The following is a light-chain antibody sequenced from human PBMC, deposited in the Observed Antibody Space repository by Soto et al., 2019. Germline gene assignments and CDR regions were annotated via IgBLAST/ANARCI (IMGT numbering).Light chain of an antibody. CDR2: QAS. CDR3: QQYNNYWT. V-gene: IGKV1-5*03. CDR1: QSIGSW. J-gene: IGKJ1*01. Sequence: DTQMTQSPSTLSASVGDRVTITCRASQSIGSWMAWYQQKPGKAPKLLIYQASNLESGVPSRFSGSGSGTEFTLAISSLQPDDFATYYCQQYNNYWTFGQGTKVEIK.